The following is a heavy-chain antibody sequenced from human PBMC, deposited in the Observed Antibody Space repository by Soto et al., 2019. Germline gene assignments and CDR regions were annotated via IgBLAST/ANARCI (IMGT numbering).Heavy chain of an antibody. CDR3: AKDLNWGLSAFDI. CDR1: GFTFDDYA. V-gene: IGHV3-9*01. CDR2: ISWNSGSI. D-gene: IGHD7-27*01. Sequence: EVQLVESGGGLVQPGRSLRLSCAASGFTFDDYAMHWVRQAPGKGLEWVSGISWNSGSIGYADSVKGRFTISRDNAKNSLYLQMNSLRAEDTALYYCAKDLNWGLSAFDIWGQGTMVTVSS. J-gene: IGHJ3*02.